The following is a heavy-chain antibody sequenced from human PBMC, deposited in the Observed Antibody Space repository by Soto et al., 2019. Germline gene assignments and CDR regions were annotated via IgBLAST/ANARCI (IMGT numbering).Heavy chain of an antibody. J-gene: IGHJ3*01. V-gene: IGHV1-2*02. CDR3: VRGGDAFNSNALDL. CDR1: GSSFTGYF. Sequence: VSVEVSCKASGSSFTGYFIHWVRQAPGQGLEWMGWINANSGGTSYAQKFQGRVTMTRDPSISTAYMDLSSLRSDDTAVYYCVRGGDAFNSNALDLWGQGTMVTVSS. D-gene: IGHD3-22*01. CDR2: INANSGGT.